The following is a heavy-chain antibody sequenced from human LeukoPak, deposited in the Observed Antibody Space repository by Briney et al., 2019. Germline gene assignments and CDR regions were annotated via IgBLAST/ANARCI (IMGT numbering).Heavy chain of an antibody. CDR2: VKQDGSEK. J-gene: IGHJ6*03. CDR1: GIIMTKYW. V-gene: IGHV3-7*01. Sequence: GGSLRLSCAASGIIMTKYWMTWVRQVPGKGLEWVATVKQDGSEKYYVDSVKGRFTISRDNAKYSLYLQMNSLRAEDTAVYYCARAPALRFLEYYYYYMDVWGTGTTVTVSS. D-gene: IGHD3-3*01. CDR3: ARAPALRFLEYYYYYMDV.